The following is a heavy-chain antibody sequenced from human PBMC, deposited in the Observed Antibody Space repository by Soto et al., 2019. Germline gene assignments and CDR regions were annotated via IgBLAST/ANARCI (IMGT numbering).Heavy chain of an antibody. D-gene: IGHD1-26*01. CDR2: ISSSGSTI. J-gene: IGHJ5*02. CDR3: AKTRIVGATRWFDP. Sequence: GGSLRLSCAASGFTFSDYYMSWIRQAPGKGLEWVSYISSSGSTIYYADSVKGRFTISRDNAKNSLYLQMNSLRAEDTAVYYCAKTRIVGATRWFDPWGQGTLVTV. CDR1: GFTFSDYY. V-gene: IGHV3-11*04.